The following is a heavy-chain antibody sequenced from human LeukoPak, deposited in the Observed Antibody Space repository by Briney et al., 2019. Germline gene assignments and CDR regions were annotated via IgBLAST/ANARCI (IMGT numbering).Heavy chain of an antibody. D-gene: IGHD5-18*01. J-gene: IGHJ4*02. CDR2: ISSSGSTI. CDR1: GFTFSTYE. V-gene: IGHV3-48*03. Sequence: PGGSLRLSCAASGFTFSTYEMNWVRQASGKGLEWVSYISSSGSTIYYADSVKGRFTISRDNAKNSLYLQMNSLRAEDTAVYYCAREFGIEYSCGSFDYWGQGTLVTVSS. CDR3: AREFGIEYSCGSFDY.